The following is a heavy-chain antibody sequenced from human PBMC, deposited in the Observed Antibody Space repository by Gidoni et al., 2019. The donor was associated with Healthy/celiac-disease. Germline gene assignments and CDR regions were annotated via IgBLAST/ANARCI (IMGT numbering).Heavy chain of an antibody. CDR1: GYTFTSYD. J-gene: IGHJ4*02. CDR2: MNPNSGNK. D-gene: IGHD6-6*01. V-gene: IGHV1-8*01. CDR3: ARGSGSSSSGLYDY. Sequence: QVQLLQSGPEVKKPGASVKVSCKASGYTFTSYDNNWVRQATGQGLEWMGWMNPNSGNKGYAQKFQGRVTMTKNTSISTAYMELSSLRSEDTAVYYCARGSGSSSSGLYDYWGQGTLVTVSS.